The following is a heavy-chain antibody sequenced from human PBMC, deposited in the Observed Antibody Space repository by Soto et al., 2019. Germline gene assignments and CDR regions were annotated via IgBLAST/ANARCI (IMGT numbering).Heavy chain of an antibody. D-gene: IGHD6-6*01. V-gene: IGHV4-4*07. Sequence: ASVTLSLTCPVADGSSIGYDWPWIRKKAGKGMEWIGRIYSSGHTMYNPSLQSRVTLSVDTSKNQFSLKLSSVTAADTAVYYFARGRPLGASPTCCLDYCGQAPLVSVAS. CDR3: ARGRPLGASPTCCLDY. J-gene: IGHJ4*02. CDR1: DGSSIGYD. CDR2: IYSSGHT.